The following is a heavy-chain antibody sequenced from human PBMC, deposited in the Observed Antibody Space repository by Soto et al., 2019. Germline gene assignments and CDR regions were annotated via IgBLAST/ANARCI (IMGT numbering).Heavy chain of an antibody. CDR3: ATTGTTGLDYYYYGMDV. D-gene: IGHD1-1*01. J-gene: IGHJ6*02. V-gene: IGHV4-59*01. CDR1: GGSISSYY. CDR2: IYYSGST. Sequence: PSGTLSLTCTVSGGSISSYYWSWIRQPPGKGLEWIGYIYYSGSTNYNPSLKSRVTISVDTSKNQFSLKLSSVTAADTAVYYCATTGTTGLDYYYYGMDVWGQGTTVTVSS.